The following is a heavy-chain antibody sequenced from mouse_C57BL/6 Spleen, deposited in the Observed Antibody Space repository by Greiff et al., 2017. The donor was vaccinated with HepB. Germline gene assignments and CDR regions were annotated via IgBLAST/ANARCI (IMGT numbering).Heavy chain of an antibody. D-gene: IGHD2-5*01. CDR2: ISSGGDYI. Sequence: EVKLVESGEGLVKPGGSLKLSCAASGFTFSSYAMSWVRQTPEKRLEWVAYISSGGDYIYYADTVKGRFTISRDNARNTLYLQMSSLKSEDTAMYYCTRVPYSNYEGWYFDVWGTGTTVTVSS. J-gene: IGHJ1*03. CDR3: TRVPYSNYEGWYFDV. CDR1: GFTFSSYA. V-gene: IGHV5-9-1*02.